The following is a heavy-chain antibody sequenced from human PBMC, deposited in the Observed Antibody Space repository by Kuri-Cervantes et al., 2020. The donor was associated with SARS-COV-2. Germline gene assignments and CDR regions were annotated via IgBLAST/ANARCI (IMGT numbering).Heavy chain of an antibody. CDR1: GFTFSSYS. D-gene: IGHD3-16*01. Sequence: GGSLRLSCAASGFTFSSYSMNWVRQAPGKGLEWVGRIKSKTDGGTTDYAAPVRGRYTISRDDSKNTLYLQMNSLKTEDTAVYYCTTGPLGYYFDYWGQGNLVTVSS. CDR3: TTGPLGYYFDY. J-gene: IGHJ4*02. CDR2: IKSKTDGGTT. V-gene: IGHV3-15*01.